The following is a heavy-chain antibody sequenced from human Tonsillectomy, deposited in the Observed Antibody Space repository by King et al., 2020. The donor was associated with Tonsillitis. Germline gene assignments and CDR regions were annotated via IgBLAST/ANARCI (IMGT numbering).Heavy chain of an antibody. Sequence: VQLVQSGGGLVKPGGSLRLSCEASGFTFNAYGMNWVRQAPGKGLEWVAFISSSSNYIYYSDSVKGRFTISRDSAKDSVSLQMNSLRAEDTALYLCARIYGESTDGMDVWGQGTTVIVSS. CDR3: ARIYGESTDGMDV. V-gene: IGHV3-21*01. D-gene: IGHD4-17*01. J-gene: IGHJ6*02. CDR1: GFTFNAYG. CDR2: ISSSSNYI.